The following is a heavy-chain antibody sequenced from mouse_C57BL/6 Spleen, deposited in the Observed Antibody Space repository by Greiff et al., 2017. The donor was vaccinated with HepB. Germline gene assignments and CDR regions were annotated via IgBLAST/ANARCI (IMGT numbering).Heavy chain of an antibody. CDR2: IRNKANNHAT. V-gene: IGHV6-6*01. Sequence: EVQRVESGGGLVQPGGSMKLSCAASGFTFSDAWMDWVRQSPEKGLEWVAEIRNKANNHATYYAESVKGRFTISRDDSKRSVYLQMTSLRAEDTGIYYCTPSYSNYVDWYFDVWGTGTTVTVSS. D-gene: IGHD2-5*01. J-gene: IGHJ1*03. CDR3: TPSYSNYVDWYFDV. CDR1: GFTFSDAW.